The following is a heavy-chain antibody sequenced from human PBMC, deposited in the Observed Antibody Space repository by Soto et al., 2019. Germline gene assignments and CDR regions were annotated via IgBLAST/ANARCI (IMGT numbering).Heavy chain of an antibody. J-gene: IGHJ4*02. D-gene: IGHD6-6*01. CDR1: GFTFSSYA. Sequence: PGGSLRLSCSASGFTFSSYAMHWVRQAPGKGLEYVSAISSNGGSTYYADSAKGRFTISRDNSKNTLYLQMSSLRAEDTAVYYCVKDGIAARLDYWGQGTLVTVSS. CDR3: VKDGIAARLDY. V-gene: IGHV3-64D*06. CDR2: ISSNGGST.